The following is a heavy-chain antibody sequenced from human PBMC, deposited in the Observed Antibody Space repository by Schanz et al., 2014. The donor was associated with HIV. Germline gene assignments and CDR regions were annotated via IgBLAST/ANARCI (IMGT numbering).Heavy chain of an antibody. CDR1: GFSFSSYA. V-gene: IGHV3-23*01. J-gene: IGHJ6*02. D-gene: IGHD2-15*01. CDR3: AKGGRDILSYYGMDV. Sequence: EVQLLESGGGLLQPGGSLRLSCAASGFSFSSYAMSWVRQAPGKGLEWVSVISDSGGRTYYADSVKGRFTISRDNSKNTLYLQMNSLRAEDTAVYYCAKGGRDILSYYGMDVWGQGTTVTVSS. CDR2: ISDSGGRT.